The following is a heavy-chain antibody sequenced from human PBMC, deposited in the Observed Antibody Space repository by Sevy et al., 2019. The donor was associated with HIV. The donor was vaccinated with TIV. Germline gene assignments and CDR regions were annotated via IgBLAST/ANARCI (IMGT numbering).Heavy chain of an antibody. CDR3: ARDYWGAVAGLDY. CDR2: ISSSSSTI. D-gene: IGHD6-19*01. J-gene: IGHJ4*02. Sequence: GGSLRLSCAASGFTFSSYSMNWVRQAPGKGLEWVSYISSSSSTIYYADSVKGRFTISRDNAKNSLHLQMNSLRDEDTAVYYCARDYWGAVAGLDYWGQGTLVTVSS. V-gene: IGHV3-48*02. CDR1: GFTFSSYS.